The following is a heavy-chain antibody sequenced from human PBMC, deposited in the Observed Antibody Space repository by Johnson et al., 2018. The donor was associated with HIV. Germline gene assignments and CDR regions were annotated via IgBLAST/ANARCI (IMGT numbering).Heavy chain of an antibody. Sequence: QVQLVESGGGVVQPGRSLRLSCAASGFTFSSYAMHWVRQAPGKGLEWVAVISYDGSNKYYADSVKGRFTISRDNSKNTLYLQMNSLRAEDTAVYYCARPEIVEIPAGAFDIWGQGTVVTVSS. CDR2: ISYDGSNK. J-gene: IGHJ3*02. CDR3: ARPEIVEIPAGAFDI. V-gene: IGHV3-30*04. D-gene: IGHD2-2*01. CDR1: GFTFSSYA.